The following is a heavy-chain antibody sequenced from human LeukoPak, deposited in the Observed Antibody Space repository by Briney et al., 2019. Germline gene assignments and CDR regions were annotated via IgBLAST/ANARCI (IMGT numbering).Heavy chain of an antibody. CDR3: ARDGTMVRGVRDDAFDI. J-gene: IGHJ3*02. Sequence: ASVKVSCKASGYTFTSYAMNWVRQAPGQGLEWMGWINTNTGNPTYAQGLTGRFAFSSDTSVSTASLQISSLKAEDTAVYYCARDGTMVRGVRDDAFDIWGQGTMATVSS. CDR1: GYTFTSYA. D-gene: IGHD3-10*01. V-gene: IGHV7-4-1*02. CDR2: INTNTGNP.